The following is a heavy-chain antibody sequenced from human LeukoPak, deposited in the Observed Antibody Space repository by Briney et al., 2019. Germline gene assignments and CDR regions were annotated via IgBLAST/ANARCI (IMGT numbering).Heavy chain of an antibody. D-gene: IGHD2-15*01. CDR3: AKDASAWWYHRAYMNV. J-gene: IGHJ6*03. CDR2: ISGRGDET. Sequence: GGSLRLSCAASGFTFSDYAMSWVRQAQGGGLEWVSSISGRGDETFHADSVKGRFTTSRDNSKNTLSLQMSSLKVEDSAVYFCAKDASAWWYHRAYMNVWGTGTTVTVSS. V-gene: IGHV3-23*01. CDR1: GFTFSDYA.